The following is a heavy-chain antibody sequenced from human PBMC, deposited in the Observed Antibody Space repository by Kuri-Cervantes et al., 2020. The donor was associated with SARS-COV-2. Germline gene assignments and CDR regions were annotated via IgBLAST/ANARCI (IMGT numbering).Heavy chain of an antibody. CDR2: IRYDGSNK. V-gene: IGHV3-30*02. J-gene: IGHJ5*02. D-gene: IGHD6-6*01. CDR3: AKEVEQLVPWFDP. CDR1: GFTFSSYG. Sequence: GGSLRLSCAASGFTFSSYGMHWVRQAPGKGLEWVAFIRYDGSNKYYADSVKGRFTISRDNSKNTLYLQMNSLRAEDTAVYYCAKEVEQLVPWFDPWGQGTLVTDSS.